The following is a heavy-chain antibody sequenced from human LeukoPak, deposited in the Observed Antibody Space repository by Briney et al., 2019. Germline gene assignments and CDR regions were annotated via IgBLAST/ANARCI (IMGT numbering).Heavy chain of an antibody. J-gene: IGHJ4*02. CDR2: IYYSGST. CDR1: GGSISSYY. D-gene: IGHD3-9*01. Sequence: SETLSLTCTVSGGSISSYYWSWIRQPPGKGLEWIGYIYYSGSTNYNPSLKSRVTISVDTSKNQFSLKLSSVTAADTAVYYCARGSGSFDWLLNVFPRLFDYWGQGTLVTVSS. CDR3: ARGSGSFDWLLNVFPRLFDY. V-gene: IGHV4-59*01.